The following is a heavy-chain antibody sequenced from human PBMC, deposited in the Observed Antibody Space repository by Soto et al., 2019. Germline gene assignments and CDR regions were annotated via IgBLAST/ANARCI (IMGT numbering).Heavy chain of an antibody. V-gene: IGHV3-15*07. CDR3: SHGYYQYFES. CDR1: GVTLTNVW. D-gene: IGHD5-18*01. J-gene: IGHJ4*02. Sequence: GGSLRLSCAVSGVTLTNVWMNWVRQAPGKGPEWVGRIKSKTDGGTADYAAPVKGRFTISRDDSENTPYLQMNSLKTEDTAVYYCSHGYYQYFESWGQGTQVTAPQ. CDR2: IKSKTDGGTA.